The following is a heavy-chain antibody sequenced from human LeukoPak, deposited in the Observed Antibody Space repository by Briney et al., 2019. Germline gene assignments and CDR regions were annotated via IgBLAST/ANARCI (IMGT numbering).Heavy chain of an antibody. D-gene: IGHD3-22*01. CDR3: ARGRPGGYYDRIGYCDY. J-gene: IGHJ4*02. CDR2: INPNSGGT. CDR1: GYTFTDSF. Sequence: ASVKVSCKASGYTFTDSFIHWVRQAPGQGLEWMGWINPNSGGTNYAQKFQGRVTMTRDTSISTAYMEVSRLRSDDTAVYYCARGRPGGYYDRIGYCDYWGQGTLVTVSS. V-gene: IGHV1-2*02.